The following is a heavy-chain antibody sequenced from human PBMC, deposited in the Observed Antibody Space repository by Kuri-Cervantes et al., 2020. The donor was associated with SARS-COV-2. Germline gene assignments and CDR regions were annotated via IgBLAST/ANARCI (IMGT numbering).Heavy chain of an antibody. D-gene: IGHD4-23*01. CDR1: GWSFSGYY. CDR3: ASPGGFLDV. CDR2: LNHSGST. Sequence: LSCAVYGWSFSGYYWSCIRQPPGKGLGWIGELNHSGSTNYNPSLKSRVTISVDTSKKQFSLKLSSVTAADTAVYYCASPGGFLDVWGKGTTVTVSS. V-gene: IGHV4-34*01. J-gene: IGHJ6*04.